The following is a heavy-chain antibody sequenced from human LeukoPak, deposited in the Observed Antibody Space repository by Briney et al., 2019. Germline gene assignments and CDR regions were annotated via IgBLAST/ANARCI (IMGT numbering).Heavy chain of an antibody. CDR1: GFTVSSNY. CDR3: ARDTPLYYDSSGYYYDY. D-gene: IGHD3-22*01. CDR2: IYSGGST. J-gene: IGHJ4*02. V-gene: IGHV3-66*02. Sequence: GGSLRLSCAASGFTVSSNYMSWVRQAPGKGLEWVSVIYSGGSTYYADSVKGRFTISRDNSKNTLYLQMNSLRAEDTAVYYCARDTPLYYDSSGYYYDYWGQGTLVTVSS.